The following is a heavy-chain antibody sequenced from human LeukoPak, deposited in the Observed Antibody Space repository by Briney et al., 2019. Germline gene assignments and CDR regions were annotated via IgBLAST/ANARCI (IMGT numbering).Heavy chain of an antibody. J-gene: IGHJ4*02. CDR3: AKDWWFGELLSDY. D-gene: IGHD3-10*01. CDR2: ISSNGGST. Sequence: GGSLRLSCAASGFTFSSYAMHWVRQAPGKGLEYVSAISSNGGSTYYTNSVKGRFTISRDNSKNTLYLQMNSLRAEDTAVYYCAKDWWFGELLSDYWGQGTLVTVSP. CDR1: GFTFSSYA. V-gene: IGHV3-64*01.